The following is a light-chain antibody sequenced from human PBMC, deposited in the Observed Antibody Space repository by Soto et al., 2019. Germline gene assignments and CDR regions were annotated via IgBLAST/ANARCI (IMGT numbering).Light chain of an antibody. CDR3: QHYNSYSGK. Sequence: NVLTPSPGTLSLSPWERATLSCRASQSVSSSYLAWYQQRPGQAPRLLIYGASSRATGIPDGFSGSGSGTDFTLTISSLQPDDFTTYYCQHYNSYSGKFGQGTKVDIK. V-gene: IGKV3-20*01. J-gene: IGKJ1*01. CDR2: GAS. CDR1: QSVSSSY.